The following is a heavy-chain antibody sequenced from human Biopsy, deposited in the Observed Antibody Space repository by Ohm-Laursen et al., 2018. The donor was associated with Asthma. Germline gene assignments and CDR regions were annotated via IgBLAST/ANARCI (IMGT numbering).Heavy chain of an antibody. Sequence: GSLRLSCTASGFTFSYYWMHWVRQAPGKGLVWVSRISHDGATSNYADSVKGRFTISRDNAKNTLYLHLNTLRADDTAVYFCARSVNGSFDYWGQGTLVTVSS. CDR3: ARSVNGSFDY. J-gene: IGHJ4*02. CDR1: GFTFSYYW. CDR2: ISHDGATS. V-gene: IGHV3-74*01. D-gene: IGHD2-8*01.